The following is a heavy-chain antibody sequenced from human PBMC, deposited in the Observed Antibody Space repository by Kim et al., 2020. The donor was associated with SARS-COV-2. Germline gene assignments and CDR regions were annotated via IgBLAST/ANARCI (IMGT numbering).Heavy chain of an antibody. CDR3: ARDYYDSSGPPRYYYYMDV. J-gene: IGHJ6*03. D-gene: IGHD3-22*01. Sequence: ASVKVSCKASGYTFTSYYMHWVRQAPGQGLEWMGIINPSGGSTSYAQKFQGRVTMTRDTSTSTVYMELSSLRSEDTAVYYCARDYYDSSGPPRYYYYMDVWGKGTTVTVSS. V-gene: IGHV1-46*01. CDR1: GYTFTSYY. CDR2: INPSGGST.